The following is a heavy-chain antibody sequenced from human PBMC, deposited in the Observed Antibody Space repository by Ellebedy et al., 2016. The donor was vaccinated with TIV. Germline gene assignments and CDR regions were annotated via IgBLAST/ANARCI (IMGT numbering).Heavy chain of an antibody. CDR2: IYQDGSKQ. CDR3: ARRGSYGDYAVQVNNWFDR. J-gene: IGHJ5*02. V-gene: IGHV3-7*01. Sequence: PGGSLRLSCVASGFSFRSYWMSWVRQAPGKGLEWVANIYQDGSKQYYVDSVKGRFTISRDNAKNSLYLQLNSLRVEDTAVYYCARRGSYGDYAVQVNNWFDRWGQGTLVTV. D-gene: IGHD4-17*01. CDR1: GFSFRSYW.